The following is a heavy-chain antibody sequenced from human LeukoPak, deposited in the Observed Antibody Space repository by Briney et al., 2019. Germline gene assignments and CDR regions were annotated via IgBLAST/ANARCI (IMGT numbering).Heavy chain of an antibody. CDR3: ARGPRWLQPGGFDY. D-gene: IGHD5-24*01. V-gene: IGHV4-61*02. Sequence: SETLSLTCTVSGGSISSGSYYWSWIRQPAGKGLEWIGRIYTSGSTNYNPSLKSRVTISVDTSKNQFSLKLSSVTAADTAVYYRARGPRWLQPGGFDYWGQGTLVTVSS. J-gene: IGHJ4*02. CDR1: GGSISSGSYY. CDR2: IYTSGST.